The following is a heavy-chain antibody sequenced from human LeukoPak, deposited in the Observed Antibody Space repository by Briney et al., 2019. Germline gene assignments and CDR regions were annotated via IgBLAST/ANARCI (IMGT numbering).Heavy chain of an antibody. Sequence: GGSLRLTCAASGFTFSDYYMSWIRQAPGKALEWVSYVSSGSSTIYYADSVKGRFTVSRDNGKRSLYLHMNSLRAEDTAMYYCARGRRYYYYYYMDVWGKGTTVTVSS. CDR1: GFTFSDYY. J-gene: IGHJ6*03. V-gene: IGHV3-11*04. CDR2: VSSGSSTI. CDR3: ARGRRYYYYYYMDV.